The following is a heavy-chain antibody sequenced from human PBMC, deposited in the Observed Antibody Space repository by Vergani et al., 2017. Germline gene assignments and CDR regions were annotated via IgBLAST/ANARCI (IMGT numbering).Heavy chain of an antibody. D-gene: IGHD3-10*01. V-gene: IGHV1-69*01. CDR1: LCPFPTXS. CDR3: ARDPDYYGSGSQYDY. J-gene: IGHJ4*02. Sequence: QVQLVQSGAELTKPRSSLTVSCTPSLCPFPTXSIRSVRQAPGPALSLLRGLIPIFGTANYAQKFQGRVTITADESTSTAYMELSSLRSEDTAVYYCARDPDYYGSGSQYDYWGQGTLVTVSS. CDR2: LIPIFGTA.